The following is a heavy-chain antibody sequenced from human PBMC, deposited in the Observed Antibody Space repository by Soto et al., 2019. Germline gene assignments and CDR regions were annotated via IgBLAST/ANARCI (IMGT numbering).Heavy chain of an antibody. D-gene: IGHD4-17*01. CDR2: IYSKTDGGTT. Sequence: EVQLVESGGGLVKPGGSLRLSCAASGSTFSIAWMSWVRQAPGKGLEWVGRIYSKTDGGTTDYAAPVKGRFTISRDDSQNTLWLQMNSPKIEDTAVYYCTVYGGNGAFDSWGQGTLVTVSS. J-gene: IGHJ4*02. V-gene: IGHV3-15*01. CDR3: TVYGGNGAFDS. CDR1: GSTFSIAW.